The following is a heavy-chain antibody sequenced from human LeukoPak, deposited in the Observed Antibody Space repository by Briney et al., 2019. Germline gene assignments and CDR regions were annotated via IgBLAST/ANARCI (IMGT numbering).Heavy chain of an antibody. CDR3: AKDDYGDYIFDY. D-gene: IGHD4-17*01. V-gene: IGHV3-23*01. Sequence: GGSLRLSCAASEFTFSSYAMSWVRQAPGKGLEWVSAISGSGGSTYYADSVKGRFTISRDNSKNTLYLQMNSLRAEDTAVYYCAKDDYGDYIFDYWGQGTLVTVSS. J-gene: IGHJ4*02. CDR1: EFTFSSYA. CDR2: ISGSGGST.